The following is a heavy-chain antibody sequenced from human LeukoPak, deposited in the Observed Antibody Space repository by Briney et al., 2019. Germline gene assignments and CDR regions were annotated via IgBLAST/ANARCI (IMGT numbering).Heavy chain of an antibody. V-gene: IGHV5-51*01. CDR1: GYSFTSYW. Sequence: GESLKISCKGSGYSFTSYWIGWVRQMPGKGLEWMGIIYPGDSDTRYSPSFQGQVTISADKSISTAYLQWSSLKASDTAMYYCARIDYDSSGYYYDSPPDYWGQGTLVTVYS. CDR3: ARIDYDSSGYYYDSPPDY. D-gene: IGHD3-22*01. J-gene: IGHJ4*02. CDR2: IYPGDSDT.